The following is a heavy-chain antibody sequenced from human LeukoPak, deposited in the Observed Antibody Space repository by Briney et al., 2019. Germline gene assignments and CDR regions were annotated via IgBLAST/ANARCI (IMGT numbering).Heavy chain of an antibody. CDR3: AKADCSTTSCYFNP. J-gene: IGHJ5*02. CDR2: MSFDGSDK. Sequence: GGSLRLSCAASGFTFSTYGMHWVRQAPGKGLEWVAVMSFDGSDKYYADSVKGRFTISRDNSKNTLYLQMNSLRAEDTAVYYCAKADCSTTSCYFNPWGQGTLVTVSS. V-gene: IGHV3-30*18. D-gene: IGHD2-2*01. CDR1: GFTFSTYG.